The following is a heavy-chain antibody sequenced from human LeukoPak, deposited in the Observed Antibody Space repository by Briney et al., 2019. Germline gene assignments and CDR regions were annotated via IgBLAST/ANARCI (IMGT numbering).Heavy chain of an antibody. V-gene: IGHV4-4*07. Sequence: PSETLSLTCNMSRGSMSFYYWNWIRQPAGKGLEWIGRIDTSRQTSYNPSLKNRVTISVDKSKNQVSPELRSVTVADTAVYYCARDDPPIESGSYLGVWYFDLWGRGTLVTISS. D-gene: IGHD1-26*01. CDR3: ARDDPPIESGSYLGVWYFDL. CDR1: RGSMSFYY. J-gene: IGHJ2*01. CDR2: IDTSRQT.